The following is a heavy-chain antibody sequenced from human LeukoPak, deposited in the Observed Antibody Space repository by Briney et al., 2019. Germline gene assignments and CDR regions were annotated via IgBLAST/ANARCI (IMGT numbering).Heavy chain of an antibody. CDR3: AREPKGRGGYYYPFDY. V-gene: IGHV4-31*03. CDR2: IYYSGST. J-gene: IGHJ4*02. CDR1: GGSISSGGYY. Sequence: PSETLSLTCTVSGGSISSGGYYWSWIRQHPGKGLEWIGYIYYSGSTYYNPSLKGRVTISVDTSKNQFSLKLSSVTAADTAVYYCAREPKGRGGYYYPFDYWGQGTLVTVFS. D-gene: IGHD1-26*01.